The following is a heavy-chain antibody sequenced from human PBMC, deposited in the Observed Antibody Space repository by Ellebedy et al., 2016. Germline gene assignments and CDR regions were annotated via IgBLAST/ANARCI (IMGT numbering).Heavy chain of an antibody. D-gene: IGHD1-26*01. Sequence: GESLKISXEVSGFSFGTYWMSWVRQAPGKGLEWVANIKQDGGEKYYVDSVKGRFTISRDNAKNSLYLQMNSLRAEDTAVYYCARDTTVYSGSFFDDWGQGTQVTVSS. J-gene: IGHJ4*02. V-gene: IGHV3-7*04. CDR1: GFSFGTYW. CDR2: IKQDGGEK. CDR3: ARDTTVYSGSFFDD.